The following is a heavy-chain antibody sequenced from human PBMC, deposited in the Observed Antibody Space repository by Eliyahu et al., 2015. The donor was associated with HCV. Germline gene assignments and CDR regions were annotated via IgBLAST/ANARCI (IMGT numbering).Heavy chain of an antibody. CDR3: AKVGSGGWSNFDY. CDR2: ISGGGTT. J-gene: IGHJ4*02. Sequence: EVQLLESGGGLAQPGGSLRLSCAASGFIFSSYAMSWVRQAPGKGLEWVSVISGGGTTFYTDSVKGRFTISRDNSKNTLYLQMNSLRAEDTAVFYCAKVGSGGWSNFDYWGQGILVTVSS. CDR1: GFIFSSYA. D-gene: IGHD6-19*01. V-gene: IGHV3-23*01.